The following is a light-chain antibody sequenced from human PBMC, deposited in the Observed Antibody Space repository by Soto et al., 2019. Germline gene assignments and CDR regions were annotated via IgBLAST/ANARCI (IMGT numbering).Light chain of an antibody. CDR1: QGISSD. V-gene: IGKV1-9*01. CDR2: AAS. J-gene: IGKJ5*01. Sequence: DIQMTQSPSFLSASVGDSVTITCRASQGISSDLAWYQQNPGKAPKLLIYAASTLQNGVPSTFSGSGSGTEFTLTISSLQPEDFGTYYCQQFKSYPITFGQGTRLEI. CDR3: QQFKSYPIT.